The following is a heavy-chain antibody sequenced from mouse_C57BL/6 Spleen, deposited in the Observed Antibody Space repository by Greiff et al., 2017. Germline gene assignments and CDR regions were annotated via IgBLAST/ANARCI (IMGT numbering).Heavy chain of an antibody. CDR3: ARGCNYNCAIDY. CDR1: GYTFTGYW. V-gene: IGHV1-9*01. D-gene: IGHD2-1*01. Sequence: QVQLQQSGAELMKPGASLKLSCKATGYTFTGYWIEWVKQRPGHGLEWIGEFLPGSGSNNYNEKFKGKATFTADTSSNTAYMPLSSLTTEDSAIDYCARGCNYNCAIDYWGQGTSVTVSS. J-gene: IGHJ4*01. CDR2: FLPGSGSN.